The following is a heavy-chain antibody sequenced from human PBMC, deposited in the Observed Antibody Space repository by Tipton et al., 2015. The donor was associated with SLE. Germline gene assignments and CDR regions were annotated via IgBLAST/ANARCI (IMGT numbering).Heavy chain of an antibody. Sequence: TLSLTCAVYGGSFSGYYWSWIRQPPGKGLEWIGEINHSGSTNYNPSLKSRVTISVGTSKNQFSPKLSSVTAADTAVYYCARVPYSSGWTRWAFDIWGQGTMVTVSS. CDR3: ARVPYSSGWTRWAFDI. V-gene: IGHV4-34*01. J-gene: IGHJ3*02. CDR1: GGSFSGYY. CDR2: INHSGST. D-gene: IGHD6-19*01.